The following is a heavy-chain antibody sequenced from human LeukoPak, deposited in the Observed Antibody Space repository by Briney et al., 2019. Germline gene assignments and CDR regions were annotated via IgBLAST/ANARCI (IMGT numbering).Heavy chain of an antibody. Sequence: ALVKVSCKASGGTFSSYAISWVRQAPGQGLEWMGRIIPILGIANYAQKFQGRVTITADKSTSTAYMELSSLRSEDTAVYYCAREEYYYDSSGYYYYYGMDVWGQGTTVTVSS. D-gene: IGHD3-22*01. CDR1: GGTFSSYA. CDR3: AREEYYYDSSGYYYYYGMDV. CDR2: IIPILGIA. J-gene: IGHJ6*02. V-gene: IGHV1-69*04.